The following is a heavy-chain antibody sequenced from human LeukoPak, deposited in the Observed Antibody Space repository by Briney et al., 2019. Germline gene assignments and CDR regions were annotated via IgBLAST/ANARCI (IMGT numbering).Heavy chain of an antibody. CDR2: IIPILGIA. V-gene: IGHV1-69*04. CDR1: GGTFSSYA. CDR3: ARDYEVNYDFWSGYYHY. D-gene: IGHD3-3*01. Sequence: SVNVSCKASGGTFSSYAISWVRQAPGQGLEWMGRIIPILGIANYAQKFQGRVTITADKSTSTAYMELSSLRSEDTAVYYCARDYEVNYDFWSGYYHYWGQGTLVTVSS. J-gene: IGHJ4*02.